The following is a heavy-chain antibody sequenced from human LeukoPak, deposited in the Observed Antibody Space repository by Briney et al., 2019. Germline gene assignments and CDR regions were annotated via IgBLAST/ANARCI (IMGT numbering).Heavy chain of an antibody. CDR1: GFTFSSYE. J-gene: IGHJ6*02. D-gene: IGHD3-10*01. Sequence: PGGSLRLSCAASGFTFSSYEMNWVRQAPGKGLEWVSYISSSGSNTYYADSVKGRFTISRDNAKNSLYLQMDSLRAEDTAVYYCARIQVTMVRGVIFYYGMDVWGQGTTVTVSS. V-gene: IGHV3-48*03. CDR3: ARIQVTMVRGVIFYYGMDV. CDR2: ISSSGSNT.